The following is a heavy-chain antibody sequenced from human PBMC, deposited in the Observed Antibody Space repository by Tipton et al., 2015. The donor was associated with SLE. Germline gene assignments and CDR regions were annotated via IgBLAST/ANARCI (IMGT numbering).Heavy chain of an antibody. CDR2: LYYSGST. J-gene: IGHJ4*02. V-gene: IGHV4-31*03. Sequence: LRLSCTVSGVSISSGGHYWSWLRQLPGKGLEWIGYLYYSGSTEYNPSLKSRVTISIDSSKSQLSLNLRSVTAADTAVYYCARDPGMSRYLDGRYFDYWGRGTQVTASS. CDR1: GVSISSGGHY. CDR3: ARDPGMSRYLDGRYFDY. D-gene: IGHD3-9*01.